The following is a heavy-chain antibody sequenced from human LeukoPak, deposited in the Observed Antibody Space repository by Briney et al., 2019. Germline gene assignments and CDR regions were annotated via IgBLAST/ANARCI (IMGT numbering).Heavy chain of an antibody. D-gene: IGHD4-17*01. CDR1: GFTFDDYG. Sequence: GGSLRLSCAASGFTFDDYGMNWVRQAPGKGLEWVSSISSSSYIYYADSVKGRFTISRDNAKNSLYLQMNSLRAEDTAVYYCARALAVTTGLGVSWFDPWGQGTLVTVSS. CDR3: ARALAVTTGLGVSWFDP. CDR2: ISSSSYI. V-gene: IGHV3-69-1*01. J-gene: IGHJ5*02.